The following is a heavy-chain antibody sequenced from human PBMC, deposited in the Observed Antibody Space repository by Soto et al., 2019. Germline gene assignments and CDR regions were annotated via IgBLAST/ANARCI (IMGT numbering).Heavy chain of an antibody. CDR1: GFTFSSYD. CDR3: AKAPERGSSYGSGLAY. V-gene: IGHV3-30*18. D-gene: IGHD5-18*01. CDR2: LSYDGSNK. Sequence: GGSLRLSCAASGFTFSSYDMHWVRQAPGKGLEWVAVLSYDGSNKYYADSVKGRFTISRDDSENTLYLQMNSLRAEDTAVYYCAKAPERGSSYGSGLAYWGQGTLVTVSS. J-gene: IGHJ4*02.